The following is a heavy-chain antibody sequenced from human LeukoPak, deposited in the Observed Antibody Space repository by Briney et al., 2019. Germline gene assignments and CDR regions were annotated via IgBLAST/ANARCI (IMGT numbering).Heavy chain of an antibody. D-gene: IGHD3-9*01. CDR3: ARPFSVHFDWDY. J-gene: IGHJ4*02. Sequence: GGSLRLSCAASGFTFSGYSMSWVRQAPGKGLEWVANIKPDGSEKYYVNSLKGRFIISRDNGKNSLYLQMNSLRAEDTAVYYCARPFSVHFDWDYWGQGTLVTVSS. CDR1: GFTFSGYS. V-gene: IGHV3-7*01. CDR2: IKPDGSEK.